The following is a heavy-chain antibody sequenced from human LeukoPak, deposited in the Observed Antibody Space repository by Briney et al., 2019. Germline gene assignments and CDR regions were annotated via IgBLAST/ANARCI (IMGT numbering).Heavy chain of an antibody. CDR2: ISYGGST. J-gene: IGHJ3*02. CDR1: DASFNTHY. D-gene: IGHD4-17*01. V-gene: IGHV4-59*11. Sequence: SETLSLTCTVSDASFNTHYWTWIRQPPGKGLEWIGYISYGGSTNYNPSLKSRVTISVDTTKNQFFLRLTSLTAADTAVYYCARDPTTVTKGFDIWGQGTMVTVSS. CDR3: ARDPTTVTKGFDI.